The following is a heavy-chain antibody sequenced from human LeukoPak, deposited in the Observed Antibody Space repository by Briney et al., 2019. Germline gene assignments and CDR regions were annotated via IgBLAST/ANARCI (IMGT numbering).Heavy chain of an antibody. V-gene: IGHV3-23*01. Sequence: GGSLRLSCAASGITLSNYGMSWVRQAPGKGLEWVAGISGSSGSTNYADSVKGRFTISRDKPKNTLYLQMNSLRAEDTAVYYCAKRGVVIRVILVGFHKEAYYFDSWGQGALVTLSS. CDR1: GITLSNYG. CDR3: AKRGVVIRVILVGFHKEAYYFDS. D-gene: IGHD3-22*01. J-gene: IGHJ4*02. CDR2: ISGSSGST.